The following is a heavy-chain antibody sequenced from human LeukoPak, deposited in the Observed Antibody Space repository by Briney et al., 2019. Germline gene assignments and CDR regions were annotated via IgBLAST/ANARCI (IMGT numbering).Heavy chain of an antibody. CDR2: LYTGGST. J-gene: IGHJ4*02. CDR3: AHISSSWPDY. D-gene: IGHD6-13*01. Sequence: GGSLRLSCAATGFNVSSNYMSWVRQAPGKGLEWVSVLYTGGSTFYADSVKGRFTISRDNSKNTLYLQMNSLRAEDTAVYYCAHISSSWPDYWGQGTLVTVSS. V-gene: IGHV3-53*01. CDR1: GFNVSSNY.